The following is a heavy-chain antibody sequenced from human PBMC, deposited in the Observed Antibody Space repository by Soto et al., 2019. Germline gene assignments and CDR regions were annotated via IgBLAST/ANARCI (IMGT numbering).Heavy chain of an antibody. J-gene: IGHJ3*02. V-gene: IGHV3-23*01. Sequence: EVQLLESGGGLVQPGGSLRLSCAASGFTFSSYAMNWVRQAPGQGLEWVSFISGSGGTTYYADSVKGRFTISRDKSKSTLFLQMDSLRAEDTAMYYCAKDLPSSSSNSFDIWGQGTMVTVSS. CDR3: AKDLPSSSSNSFDI. D-gene: IGHD2-2*01. CDR2: ISGSGGTT. CDR1: GFTFSSYA.